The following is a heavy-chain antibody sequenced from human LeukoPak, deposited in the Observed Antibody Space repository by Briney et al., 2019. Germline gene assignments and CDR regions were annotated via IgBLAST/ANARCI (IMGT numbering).Heavy chain of an antibody. J-gene: IGHJ4*02. CDR3: ARQLRRGPCDY. D-gene: IGHD4-17*01. CDR1: GFTFSSYE. Sequence: GGSLRLSCAASGFTFSSYEMNWVRQAPGKGLEWVSYISSSGDTIYYADSVKGRFTISRDNSKNTPYLQMNSLRTEDTAVYYCARQLRRGPCDYWGQGTLVTVSS. V-gene: IGHV3-48*03. CDR2: ISSSGDTI.